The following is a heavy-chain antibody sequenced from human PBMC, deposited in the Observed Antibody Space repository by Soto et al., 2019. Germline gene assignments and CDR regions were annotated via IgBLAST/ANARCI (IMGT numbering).Heavy chain of an antibody. CDR3: AREPSGASWFDP. V-gene: IGHV1-8*01. J-gene: IGHJ5*02. Sequence: ASVKVSCKASGYTFTSYDINWVRQATGQGLEWMGWMNPNSGNTGYAQKFQGRVTMTRNTSISTAYMELSSLRSEDTAVYYCAREPSGASWFDPWGQGTLVTVSS. D-gene: IGHD3-10*01. CDR1: GYTFTSYD. CDR2: MNPNSGNT.